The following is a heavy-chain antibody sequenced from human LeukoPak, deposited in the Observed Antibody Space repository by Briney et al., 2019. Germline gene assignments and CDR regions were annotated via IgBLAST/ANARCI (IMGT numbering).Heavy chain of an antibody. D-gene: IGHD6-19*01. CDR2: IKHDGSEK. Sequence: PGGSLRLSCAASGFTFSTYWMSWVRQAPGKGLEWVANIKHDGSEKYYVDSVKGRFTISRDNAKNSLYLQMNSLRAEDTAVYYCARGVAVAGLSIYYYYYYMDVWGKGTTVTVSS. J-gene: IGHJ6*03. V-gene: IGHV3-7*01. CDR3: ARGVAVAGLSIYYYYYYMDV. CDR1: GFTFSTYW.